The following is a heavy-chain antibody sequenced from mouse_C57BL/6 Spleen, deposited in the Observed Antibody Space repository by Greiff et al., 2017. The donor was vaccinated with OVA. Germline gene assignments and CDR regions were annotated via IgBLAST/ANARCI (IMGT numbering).Heavy chain of an antibody. CDR3: TRGWGYDPFAY. Sequence: VKLMESGAELVRPGASVTLSCKASGYTFPDYEMHWVKPTPVHGLEWIGAIDPETGGTAYNQPFKGKATLTADQSSSTAYMEIRSLTAEDSAVYYCTRGWGYDPFAYWGQGTLVTVSA. CDR2: IDPETGGT. D-gene: IGHD2-2*01. J-gene: IGHJ3*01. CDR1: GYTFPDYE. V-gene: IGHV1-15*01.